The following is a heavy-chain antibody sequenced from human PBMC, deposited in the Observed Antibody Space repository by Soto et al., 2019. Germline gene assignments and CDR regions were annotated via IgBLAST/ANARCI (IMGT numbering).Heavy chain of an antibody. J-gene: IGHJ4*02. V-gene: IGHV3-23*01. CDR2: IGTSYGTT. CDR3: ARAASCRAGDCYHFAY. D-gene: IGHD2-21*02. Sequence: PGGSLRLSCTASGFAFSSYAMGWVRQAPGKGLEWVSAIGTSYGTTYYADSVKGRFTISRDNSKNSLLLQMDSPRAEDTAMYYCARAASCRAGDCYHFAYWGQGALVTVSS. CDR1: GFAFSSYA.